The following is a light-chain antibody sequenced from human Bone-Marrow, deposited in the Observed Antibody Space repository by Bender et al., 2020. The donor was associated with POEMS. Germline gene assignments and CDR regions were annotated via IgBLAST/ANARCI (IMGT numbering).Light chain of an antibody. CDR3: QAWDIRSEAI. CDR2: QDA. J-gene: IGLJ2*01. CDR1: KLGDIY. Sequence: SYDLTQAPSVSVSPGQTASITCSGDKLGDIYVSWYQHRPGQSPLLVIYQDAKRPSGIPERFSGSKSGNTATLLISGAQSTDEADYYCQAWDIRSEAIFGRGSKLSVL. V-gene: IGLV3-1*01.